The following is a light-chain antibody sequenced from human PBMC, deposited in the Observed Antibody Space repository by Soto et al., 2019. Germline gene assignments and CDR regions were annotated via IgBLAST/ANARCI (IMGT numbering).Light chain of an antibody. CDR1: SSNIGAGYD. CDR3: QSYDSSLSGSV. J-gene: IGLJ3*02. Sequence: QSVLTQPPSVSGAPGPRVTISCTVSSSNIGAGYDVHWYQQLPGTAPKLLIYGNSNRHSGVPDRCSVSKSGTSASLAITGLQAEEEADYYCQSYDSSLSGSVFGGGTKLTVL. CDR2: GNS. V-gene: IGLV1-40*01.